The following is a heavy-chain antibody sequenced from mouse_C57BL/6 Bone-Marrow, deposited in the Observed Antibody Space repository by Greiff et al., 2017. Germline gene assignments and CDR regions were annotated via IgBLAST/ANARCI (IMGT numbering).Heavy chain of an antibody. CDR2: FDPSDSYT. CDR3: ARLSQLKYYAMDY. D-gene: IGHD4-1*02. Sequence: VQLQQPGAELVMPGASVKLSCKASGYTFTSYWMHWVKQRPGQGLEWIGEFDPSDSYTNYNQKFKGKSTLSVDKSSSTAYMQLSSLTSEDSAVYYCARLSQLKYYAMDYWGQGTSVTVSS. CDR1: GYTFTSYW. V-gene: IGHV1-69*01. J-gene: IGHJ4*01.